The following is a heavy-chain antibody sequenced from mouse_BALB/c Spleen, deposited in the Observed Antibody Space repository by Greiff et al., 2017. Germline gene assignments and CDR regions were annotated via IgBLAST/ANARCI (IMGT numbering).Heavy chain of an antibody. Sequence: LVESGAELVRPGVSVKISCKGSGYTFTDYAMHWVKQSHAKSLEWIGVISTYYGDASYNQKFKGKATMTVDKSSSTAYMELARLTSEDSAIYYCARRGAMDYWGQGTSVTVSS. J-gene: IGHJ4*01. CDR2: ISTYYGDA. CDR3: ARRGAMDY. CDR1: GYTFTDYA. V-gene: IGHV1S137*01.